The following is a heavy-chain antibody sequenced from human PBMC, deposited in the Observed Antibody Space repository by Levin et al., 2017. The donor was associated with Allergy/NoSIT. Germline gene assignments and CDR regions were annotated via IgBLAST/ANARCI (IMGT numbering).Heavy chain of an antibody. CDR3: AREELGVVRGPFDY. Sequence: SQTPSLTCTVSGGSISSYYWSWIRQTPGKGLEWIGYIYYSGRTNYNPSLKSRVTISVDTSKNQFSLKLSSVTAADTAVYYCAREELGVVRGPFDYWGQGTLVTVSS. J-gene: IGHJ4*02. CDR2: IYYSGRT. V-gene: IGHV4-59*01. D-gene: IGHD3-10*01. CDR1: GGSISSYY.